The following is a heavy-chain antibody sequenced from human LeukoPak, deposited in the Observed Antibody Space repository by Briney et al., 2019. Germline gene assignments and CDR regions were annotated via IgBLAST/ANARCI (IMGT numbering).Heavy chain of an antibody. Sequence: SETLSLTCIVSGDSISSGTYYWGWIRQPPGKGLEWIAAVSYNGRRSYNPSLESRVTISADTSGEQFSLKLSSVTAADTAVYYCVRLAGGSFYYSIDSWGQGTPVTVSS. V-gene: IGHV4-39*01. D-gene: IGHD5/OR15-5a*01. CDR2: VSYNGRR. J-gene: IGHJ4*03. CDR1: GDSISSGTYY. CDR3: VRLAGGSFYYSIDS.